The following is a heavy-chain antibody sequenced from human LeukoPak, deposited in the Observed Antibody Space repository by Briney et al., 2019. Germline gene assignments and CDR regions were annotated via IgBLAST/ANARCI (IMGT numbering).Heavy chain of an antibody. Sequence: SETLSLTCSVSGGSLSSYYWSWVRQPPGKGLEWIGNIFFSGSTNYNPSLKSRVTISVDTSKNHFSLQLSSVTAADTAVYFCARRLARTYFFDYWGQETLVTVSS. CDR3: ARRLARTYFFDY. J-gene: IGHJ4*02. V-gene: IGHV4-4*09. D-gene: IGHD5-12*01. CDR2: IFFSGST. CDR1: GGSLSSYY.